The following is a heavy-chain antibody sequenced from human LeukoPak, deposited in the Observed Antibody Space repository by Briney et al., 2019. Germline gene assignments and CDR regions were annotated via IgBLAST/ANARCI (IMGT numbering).Heavy chain of an antibody. D-gene: IGHD1-26*01. CDR1: GFAFSSYA. CDR2: ISHDGSKK. V-gene: IGHV3-30-3*01. CDR3: AREVGPTLENGYS. J-gene: IGHJ4*02. Sequence: PGRSLRLSCAASGFAFSSYAVHWVRQAPGKGLECVAVISHDGSKKYYADFVKGRFTISRDNSKNTLYLHMNSLIPEDTAVYYCAREVGPTLENGYSWGQGTLVTVSS.